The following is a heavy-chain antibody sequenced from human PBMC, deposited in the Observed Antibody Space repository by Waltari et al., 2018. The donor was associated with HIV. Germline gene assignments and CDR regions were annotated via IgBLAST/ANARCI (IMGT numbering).Heavy chain of an antibody. CDR3: VGDRTSLTTGDFDS. CDR1: GIAFDFFT. CDR2: ISRCSSFS. J-gene: IGHJ4*02. Sequence: ELVESGGGLFKPGQSLRLSCSAAGIAFDFFTLTGVRQAPGRGLEWVASISRCSSFSYYSDSFKGRISISRDNAKKSLFLQMNSLTADDTGLYFCVGDRTSLTTGDFDSWGQGVPVIVSS. V-gene: IGHV3-21*02. D-gene: IGHD1-1*01.